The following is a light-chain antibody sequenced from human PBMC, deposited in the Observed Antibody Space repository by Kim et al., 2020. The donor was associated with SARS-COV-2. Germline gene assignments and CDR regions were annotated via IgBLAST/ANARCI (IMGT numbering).Light chain of an antibody. CDR1: SYDVGGYNY. CDR3: SSYAGSNNLV. Sequence: GQSVTISCTGTSYDVGGYNYVSWYQQHPGKAHQLMIYEVSKRPSGAPDRFSGSTSGTTASLTGSGLQAEDEADYYCSSYAGSNNLVFGGGTQLTVL. V-gene: IGLV2-8*01. J-gene: IGLJ2*01. CDR2: EVS.